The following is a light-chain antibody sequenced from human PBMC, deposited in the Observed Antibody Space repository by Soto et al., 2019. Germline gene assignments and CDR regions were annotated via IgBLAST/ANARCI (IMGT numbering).Light chain of an antibody. V-gene: IGKV1-9*01. Sequence: DIQLTQSPSFLSASVGDRVTITCRASQGISSSLAWYQQTPGKPPKLLIYTASTLQSGVPSRFSVSGSGTEFSLTISSLHLEDFPTFHCQNVNSDPITCGHRTRLES. CDR1: QGISSS. CDR3: QNVNSDPIT. CDR2: TAS. J-gene: IGKJ5*01.